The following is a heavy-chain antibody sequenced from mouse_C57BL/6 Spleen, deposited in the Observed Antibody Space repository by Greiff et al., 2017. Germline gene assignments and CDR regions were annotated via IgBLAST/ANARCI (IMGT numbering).Heavy chain of an antibody. CDR1: GYSFTGYY. CDR2: INPSTGGT. V-gene: IGHV1-42*01. Sequence: VQLQQSGPELVKPGASVKISCKASGYSFTGYYMNWVKQSPEKSLEWIGEINPSTGGTTYNQKFKAKATLTVDKSSSTAYMQLKSLTSEDSAVYYCARSGSYYGSSYYFDYWGQGTTLTVSS. J-gene: IGHJ2*01. D-gene: IGHD1-1*01. CDR3: ARSGSYYGSSYYFDY.